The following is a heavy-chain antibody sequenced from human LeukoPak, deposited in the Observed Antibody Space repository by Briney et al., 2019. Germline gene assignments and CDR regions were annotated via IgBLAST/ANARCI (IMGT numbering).Heavy chain of an antibody. CDR2: IGRRDNNR. CDR1: GFTFDRYT. CDR3: AKEHSSGWPNLDS. J-gene: IGHJ4*02. V-gene: IGHV3-43*01. D-gene: IGHD6-19*01. Sequence: GESLRLSCAASGFTFDRYTIHWVRQAPGKGLEWGTRIGRRDNNRYYADSVRGRFTISRDNSKNSLYLQMNSLRTADTALYDCAKEHSSGWPNLDSWGRGTLVTVSS.